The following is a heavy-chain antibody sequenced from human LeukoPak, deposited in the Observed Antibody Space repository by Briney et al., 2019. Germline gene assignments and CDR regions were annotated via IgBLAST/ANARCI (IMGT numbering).Heavy chain of an antibody. CDR2: ISGSGGST. J-gene: IGHJ4*02. V-gene: IGHV3-23*01. CDR1: GFTFSSYG. D-gene: IGHD5-24*01. CDR3: ARDGDGYNPPFDY. Sequence: GGSLRLSCAASGFTFSSYGMSWVRQAPGKGLEWVSAISGSGGSTYYADSVKGRFTISRDNSKNTLYLQINSLRAEDTAVYYCARDGDGYNPPFDYWGQGTLVTVSS.